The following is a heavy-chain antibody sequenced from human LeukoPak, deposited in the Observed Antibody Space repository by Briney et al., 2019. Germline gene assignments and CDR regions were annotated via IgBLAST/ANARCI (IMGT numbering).Heavy chain of an antibody. Sequence: PSETLSLTCAVYGGSFSGYYWSWIRQPPGKGLEWIGYIYFSGSTNYNPSLKSRVTMSADTSNNQFSLKLSSVTAADTAVYYCARNHDYGGPNFDYWGQGMLVIVSS. CDR1: GGSFSGYY. CDR3: ARNHDYGGPNFDY. J-gene: IGHJ4*02. CDR2: IYFSGST. V-gene: IGHV4-59*08. D-gene: IGHD4-23*01.